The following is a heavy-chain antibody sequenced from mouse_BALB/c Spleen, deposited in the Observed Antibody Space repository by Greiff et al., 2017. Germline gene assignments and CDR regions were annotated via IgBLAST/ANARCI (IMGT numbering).Heavy chain of an antibody. CDR3: ARNQGDYYGYGGYAMDY. J-gene: IGHJ4*01. CDR1: GFSLTSYG. Sequence: QVQLQQSGPGLVQPSQSLSITCTASGFSLTSYGVHWVRQSPGKGLEWLGVMWSGGSTDYNAAFISRLSISKDNSKSQVFFKMNSLQADDTAIYYCARNQGDYYGYGGYAMDYWGQGTSVTVSS. D-gene: IGHD2-14*01. V-gene: IGHV2-4-1*01. CDR2: MWSGGST.